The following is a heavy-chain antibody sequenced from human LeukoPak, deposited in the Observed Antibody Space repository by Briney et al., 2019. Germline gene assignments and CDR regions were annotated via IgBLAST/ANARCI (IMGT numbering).Heavy chain of an antibody. J-gene: IGHJ4*02. CDR3: ARDHGSSGWYPRRPFDY. Sequence: TGGSLRLSCAASGFTFSDYYMSWIRQAPGKGLEWVSYISSSGSTIYYADSVKGRFTISRDNSKNTLYLQMNSLRAEDTAVYYCARDHGSSGWYPRRPFDYWGQGTLVTVSS. CDR1: GFTFSDYY. V-gene: IGHV3-11*04. CDR2: ISSSGSTI. D-gene: IGHD6-19*01.